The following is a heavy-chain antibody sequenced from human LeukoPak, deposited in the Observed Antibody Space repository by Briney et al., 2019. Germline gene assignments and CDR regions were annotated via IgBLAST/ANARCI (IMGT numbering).Heavy chain of an antibody. CDR3: AKDQEAEYYFDY. Sequence: GGSLRLSCAASGFTVSSNYMSWVRQAPGKGLEWVSAISGSGGSTYYADSVKGRFTISRDNSKNTLYLQMNSLRAEDTAVYYCAKDQEAEYYFDYWGQGTLVTVSS. CDR2: ISGSGGST. V-gene: IGHV3-23*01. J-gene: IGHJ4*02. CDR1: GFTVSSNY.